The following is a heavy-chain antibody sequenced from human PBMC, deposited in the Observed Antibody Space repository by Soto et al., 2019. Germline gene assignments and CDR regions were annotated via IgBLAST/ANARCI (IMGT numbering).Heavy chain of an antibody. CDR2: IYATGTT. J-gene: IGHJ5*02. D-gene: IGHD1-1*01. CDR3: VRDGTKTLRDWFDP. V-gene: IGHV4-4*07. Sequence: SETLSLTCTVSGASISGFYWSWIRKSAGKGLEWIGRIYATGTTDYNPSLKSRVKMSVDTSKKQFSLKLRSVTAADTAVYYCVRDGTKTLRDWFDPWGQGISVTVSS. CDR1: GASISGFY.